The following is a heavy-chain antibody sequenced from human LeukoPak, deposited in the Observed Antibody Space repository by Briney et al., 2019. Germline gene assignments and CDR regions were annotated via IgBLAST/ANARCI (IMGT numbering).Heavy chain of an antibody. CDR2: ISSSGSTI. D-gene: IGHD2-2*01. J-gene: IGHJ6*02. CDR1: GFTFSSYE. Sequence: GGSLRLSCVASGFTFSSYEMNWVRQAPGKGLEWVSYISSSGSTIYYADSVKGRFTISRDNAKNSLYLQMNSLRAEDTAVYYCAREGYCSSTSCVYGMDVWGQGTTVTVSS. CDR3: AREGYCSSTSCVYGMDV. V-gene: IGHV3-48*03.